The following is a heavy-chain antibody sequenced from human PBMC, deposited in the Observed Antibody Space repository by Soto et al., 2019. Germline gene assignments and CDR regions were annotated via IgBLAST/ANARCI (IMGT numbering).Heavy chain of an antibody. J-gene: IGHJ3*02. CDR2: IYYSGST. Sequence: QVQLQESGPGLVKPSETLSLTCTVSGGSVSSGSYYWSWIRQPPGKGLEWIWYIYYSGSTNYNPSLKSRVTISIYTSKNQFSLKLSSVTAADTAVYYCARGGTPDAFDIWGQGTMVTVSS. D-gene: IGHD1-1*01. CDR3: ARGGTPDAFDI. CDR1: GGSVSSGSYY. V-gene: IGHV4-61*01.